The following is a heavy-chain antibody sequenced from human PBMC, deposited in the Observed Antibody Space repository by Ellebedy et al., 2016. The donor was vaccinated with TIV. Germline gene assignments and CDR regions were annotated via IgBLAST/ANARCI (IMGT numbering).Heavy chain of an antibody. CDR3: VRDLHGYNDQ. J-gene: IGHJ4*02. D-gene: IGHD3-10*01. V-gene: IGHV3-74*01. CDR1: GFSW. CDR2: INPEETTT. Sequence: PGGSLRLSCAGSGFSWMPWVRQAPGKGLVWVSRINPEETTTNYADSVRGRFAISRDIAKNTVYLQMNSLSVEDTAVYYFVRDLHGYNDQWGQGTLVTVSS.